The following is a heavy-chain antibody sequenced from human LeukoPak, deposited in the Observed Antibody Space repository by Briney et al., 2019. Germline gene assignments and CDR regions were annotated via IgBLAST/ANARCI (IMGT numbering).Heavy chain of an antibody. V-gene: IGHV3-66*01. CDR1: GFTVSSNY. D-gene: IGHD3-3*01. CDR2: IYSGGST. CDR3: AKNVLRFLEWLFYFDY. J-gene: IGHJ4*02. Sequence: GGSLRLSCAAPGFTVSSNYMSWVRQAPGKGLEWVSVIYSGGSTYYADSVKGRFTISRDNSKNTLYLQMNSLRAEDTAVYYCAKNVLRFLEWLFYFDYWGQGTLVTVSS.